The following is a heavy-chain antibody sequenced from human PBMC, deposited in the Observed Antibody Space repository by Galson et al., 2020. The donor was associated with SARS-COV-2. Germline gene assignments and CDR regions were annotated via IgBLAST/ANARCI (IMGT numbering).Heavy chain of an antibody. CDR1: GFTFSAYG. CDR3: ARDEDIVLMMYALDY. Sequence: GGSLRLSCAASGFTFSAYGMHWVRQVPGKGLEWVAVIWFDGSKKYYADSVKGQFTISRDNSNNMVYLQMNSLRDEDTAVYYCARDEDIVLMMYALDYWGQGALVTVSS. D-gene: IGHD2-8*01. V-gene: IGHV3-33*01. CDR2: IWFDGSKK. J-gene: IGHJ4*02.